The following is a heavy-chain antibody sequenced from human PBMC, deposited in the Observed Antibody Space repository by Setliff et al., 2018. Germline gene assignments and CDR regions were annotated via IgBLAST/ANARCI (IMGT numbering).Heavy chain of an antibody. CDR3: ARGLEGEDYFYYMDV. Sequence: SETLSLTCTVSGGSISSSNWRTWVRQPPGKGLEWIGEIYHSGSINYNPSLKSRVTMSVDKSKNQFSLKLTSVTAADTAVYYCARGLEGEDYFYYMDVWGKGNTVTVSS. CDR2: IYHSGSI. J-gene: IGHJ6*03. CDR1: GGSISSSNW. V-gene: IGHV4-4*02. D-gene: IGHD2-21*01.